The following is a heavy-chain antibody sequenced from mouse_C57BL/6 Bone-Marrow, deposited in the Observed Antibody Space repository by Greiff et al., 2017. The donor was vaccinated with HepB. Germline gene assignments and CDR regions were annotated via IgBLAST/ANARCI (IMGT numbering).Heavy chain of an antibody. Sequence: VQLQQSGAELARPGASVKLSCKASGYTFTSYGISWVKQRTGQGLEWIGEIYPRSGNTYYNEKFKGKATLTADKSSSKAYMELRSLTSEDSAVYFCSRFYYDYDGRAWFAYWGHGTLVTVSA. D-gene: IGHD2-4*01. CDR1: GYTFTSYG. CDR3: SRFYYDYDGRAWFAY. J-gene: IGHJ3*01. CDR2: IYPRSGNT. V-gene: IGHV1-81*01.